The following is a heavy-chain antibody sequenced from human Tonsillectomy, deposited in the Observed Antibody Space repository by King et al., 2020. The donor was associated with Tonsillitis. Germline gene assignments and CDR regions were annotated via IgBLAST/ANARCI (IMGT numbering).Heavy chain of an antibody. CDR2: IYYSGNT. Sequence: QLQLQESGPGLVKPSETLSLTCTVSGGSISSSSYYWGWIRQPPGKGLEWIGTIYYSGNTYYNPSLKSRVTISVDTSRNQFSLKLSSVTAADTAIYYCARHLLYGDYFLDYWGQGTLVTVSS. J-gene: IGHJ4*02. V-gene: IGHV4-39*07. CDR3: ARHLLYGDYFLDY. CDR1: GGSISSSSYY. D-gene: IGHD4-17*01.